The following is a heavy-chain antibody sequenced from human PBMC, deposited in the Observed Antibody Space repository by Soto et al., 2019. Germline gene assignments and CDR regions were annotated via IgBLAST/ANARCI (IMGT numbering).Heavy chain of an antibody. D-gene: IGHD3-22*01. J-gene: IGHJ6*02. CDR3: ARDRYYDSSGNDYYYGMDV. Sequence: QVQLVQSGAEVKKPGSSVKVSCKASGGTFSSYTISWVRQAPGQGLEWMGRIIPILGIANYEQKFQGRVTITADKSTSTAYMELSSLRSEDTAVYYCARDRYYDSSGNDYYYGMDVWGQGTTVTVSS. CDR1: GGTFSSYT. V-gene: IGHV1-69*08. CDR2: IIPILGIA.